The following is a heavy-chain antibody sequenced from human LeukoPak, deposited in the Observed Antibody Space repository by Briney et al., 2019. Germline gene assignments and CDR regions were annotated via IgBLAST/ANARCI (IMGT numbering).Heavy chain of an antibody. J-gene: IGHJ3*02. CDR1: GGSISSYY. CDR2: FYYSGSS. V-gene: IGHV4-59*01. CDR3: ARVSPAVGAFDI. D-gene: IGHD6-13*01. Sequence: KPSETLSLTCTVSGGSISSYYWSWIRQPPGKGLEWIGYFYYSGSSNYNPSLTSRVTISGDTSKNQFSLKLSSMTAADTAIYYCARVSPAVGAFDIWGRGTMVTVSS.